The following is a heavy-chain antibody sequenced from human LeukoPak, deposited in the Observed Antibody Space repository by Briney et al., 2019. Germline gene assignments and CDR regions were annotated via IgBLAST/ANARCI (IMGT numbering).Heavy chain of an antibody. Sequence: KPSETLSLTCAVYGGSFSGYYWSWIRQPPGKGLEWIGENNHSGSTNYNPSLKSRVTISVDTSKNQFSLKLSSVTAADTAVYYCARGRIAAAGFDYWGQGTLVTVSS. CDR1: GGSFSGYY. J-gene: IGHJ4*02. CDR2: NNHSGST. CDR3: ARGRIAAAGFDY. D-gene: IGHD6-13*01. V-gene: IGHV4-34*01.